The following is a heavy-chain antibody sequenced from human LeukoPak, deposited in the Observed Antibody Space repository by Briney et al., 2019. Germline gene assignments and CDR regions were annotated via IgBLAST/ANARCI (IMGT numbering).Heavy chain of an antibody. Sequence: GGSLRLSCAASGFTFSNYWMSWVRQAPGKGLEWVANINQAGSEEYYVDSVEGRFTISRGNAKNSLYLQLNSLRAEDTAVYYCAIASGGRGGLDYWGQGTLVTVSS. V-gene: IGHV3-7*03. CDR1: GFTFSNYW. D-gene: IGHD2-21*01. CDR2: INQAGSEE. CDR3: AIASGGRGGLDY. J-gene: IGHJ4*02.